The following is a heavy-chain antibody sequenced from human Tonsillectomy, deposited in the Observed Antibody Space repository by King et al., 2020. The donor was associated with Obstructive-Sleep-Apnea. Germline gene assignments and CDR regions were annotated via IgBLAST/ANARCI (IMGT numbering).Heavy chain of an antibody. CDR2: IYYSGST. D-gene: IGHD3-3*01. V-gene: IGHV4-39*07. CDR1: GGSISSSSYY. CDR3: ARDREWPEGATVH. J-gene: IGHJ1*01. Sequence: HLQLQESGPGLVKPSETLSLTCTVSGGSISSSSYYWGWVRQPPGKGLEWIGGIYYSGSTYYNPSLKSRVTISVDTSKDQFSLKLSSVTAADTAVYSCARDREWPEGATVHWGQGTLVTVSS.